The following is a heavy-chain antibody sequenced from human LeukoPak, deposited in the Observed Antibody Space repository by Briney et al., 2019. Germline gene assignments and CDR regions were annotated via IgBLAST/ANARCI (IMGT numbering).Heavy chain of an antibody. Sequence: SETLSLTCAVYGGSFSGYYWSWIRQPPGKGLEWIGEINHSGSTNYNPSLKSRVTISVDTSKNQFSLKLSSVTAADTAVYYCARVGPAAIGWFDPWGQGTLVTVSS. V-gene: IGHV4-34*01. J-gene: IGHJ5*02. D-gene: IGHD2-2*01. CDR1: GGSFSGYY. CDR2: INHSGST. CDR3: ARVGPAAIGWFDP.